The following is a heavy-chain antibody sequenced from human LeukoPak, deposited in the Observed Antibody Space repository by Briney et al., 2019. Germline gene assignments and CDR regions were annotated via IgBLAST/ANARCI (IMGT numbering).Heavy chain of an antibody. D-gene: IGHD5-12*01. Sequence: GGSLRLSCAASGFSLSGYWMSWVRQAPGKGLEWVARLHANGDEKNFVGSVQGRFTVSRDNAKNSPYLQMNSLRVEDTAVYYCARGGYSFDYLGQGTLVTVSS. CDR2: LHANGDEK. CDR3: ARGGYSFDY. CDR1: GFSLSGYW. V-gene: IGHV3-7*01. J-gene: IGHJ4*02.